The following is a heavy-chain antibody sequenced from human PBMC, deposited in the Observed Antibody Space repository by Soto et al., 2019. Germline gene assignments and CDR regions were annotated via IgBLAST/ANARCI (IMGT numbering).Heavy chain of an antibody. CDR3: AKDLGYCSGGSCYAPSKTYYYGMDV. CDR2: ISGSGGST. J-gene: IGHJ6*02. D-gene: IGHD2-15*01. Sequence: GGSLRLSCAASGFTFSSYAMSWVRQAPGKGLEWVSAISGSGGSTYYADSVKGRFTISRDNSKNTLYLQMNSLRAEDTAVYYCAKDLGYCSGGSCYAPSKTYYYGMDVWGQGTTVTVSS. V-gene: IGHV3-23*01. CDR1: GFTFSSYA.